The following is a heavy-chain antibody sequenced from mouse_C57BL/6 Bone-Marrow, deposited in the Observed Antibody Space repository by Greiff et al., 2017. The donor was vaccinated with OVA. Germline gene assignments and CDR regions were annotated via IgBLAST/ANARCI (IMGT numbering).Heavy chain of an antibody. CDR3: ARGVITTVVGDD. CDR2: IHPNSGST. CDR1: GYTFTSYW. Sequence: QVQLQQPGAELVKPGASVKLSCKASGYTFTSYWMHWVKQRPGQGLEWIGMIHPNSGSTNYNEKFKSKATLTVDKSSSTAYMQLSSLTSEDSAVYYCARGVITTVVGDDWGQGTTLTVSS. J-gene: IGHJ2*01. D-gene: IGHD1-1*01. V-gene: IGHV1-64*01.